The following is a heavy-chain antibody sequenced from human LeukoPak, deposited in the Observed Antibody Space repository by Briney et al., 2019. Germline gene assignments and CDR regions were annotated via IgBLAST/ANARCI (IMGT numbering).Heavy chain of an antibody. CDR2: INPSGGST. CDR3: ARGRDLLWFGELFRGSKDNWFDP. V-gene: IGHV1-46*01. J-gene: IGHJ5*02. CDR1: GYTFTSYY. Sequence: GASVKVSCKASGYTFTSYYMHWVRQAPGQGLEWMGIINPSGGSTSYAQKFQGRVTMTRDTSTSTVYMELSSLRSEDTAVYYCARGRDLLWFGELFRGSKDNWFDPWGQGTLVTVSS. D-gene: IGHD3-10*01.